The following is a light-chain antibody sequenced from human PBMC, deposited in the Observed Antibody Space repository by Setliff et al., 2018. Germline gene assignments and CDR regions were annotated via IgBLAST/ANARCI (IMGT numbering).Light chain of an antibody. CDR3: CSYASSSTFVV. CDR2: DVT. CDR1: SSDVGSYDL. Sequence: QSALAQPASVSGSPGQAITISCTGTSSDVGSYDLVSWYQQYPGKAPKLMVYDVTKRPPGVSNRFSGSKSGNTASLTISGLQAEDEGDYYCCSYASSSTFVVFGGGTKGTVL. V-gene: IGLV2-23*02. J-gene: IGLJ2*01.